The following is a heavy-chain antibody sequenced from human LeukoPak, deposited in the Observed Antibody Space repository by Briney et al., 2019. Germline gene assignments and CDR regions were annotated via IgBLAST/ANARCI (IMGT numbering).Heavy chain of an antibody. D-gene: IGHD3-22*01. CDR1: GGSMNFYH. Sequence: SETLSLTCTVSGGSMNFYHWGWIRQPPGKGLEWLGDIHYTGSANDNPSLKSRVTISVDKSKNQLSLKLISVTAADTAVYYCARGDASGYPDYWGQGTLVTVSS. CDR3: ARGDASGYPDY. J-gene: IGHJ4*02. CDR2: IHYTGSA. V-gene: IGHV4-59*12.